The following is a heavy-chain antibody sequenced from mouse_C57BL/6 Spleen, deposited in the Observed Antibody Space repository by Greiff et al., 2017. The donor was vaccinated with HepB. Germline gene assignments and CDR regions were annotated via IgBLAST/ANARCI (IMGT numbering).Heavy chain of an antibody. Sequence: QVQLQQPGAELVKPGASVKMSCKASGYTFTSYWITWVKQRPGQGLEWIGDIYPGSGSTNYNEKFKSKATLTVDTSSSTAYMQRSSLTSEDSAVYYCARYDGYYYYFDYWGQGTTLTVSS. D-gene: IGHD2-3*01. V-gene: IGHV1-55*01. CDR2: IYPGSGST. J-gene: IGHJ2*01. CDR1: GYTFTSYW. CDR3: ARYDGYYYYFDY.